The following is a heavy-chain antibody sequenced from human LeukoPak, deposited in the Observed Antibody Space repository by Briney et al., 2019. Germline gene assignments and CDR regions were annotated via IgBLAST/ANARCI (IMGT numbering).Heavy chain of an antibody. Sequence: GGSLRLSCAASGFTFSSYGMHWVRQAPGKGLEWVAVIWYDGSNKYYADSVKGRFTISRDNSKNTLYLQMNSLRAEDTAVYYCARADMVRGVPLDYWGQGTLVTVSS. V-gene: IGHV3-33*01. CDR2: IWYDGSNK. J-gene: IGHJ4*02. CDR1: GFTFSSYG. D-gene: IGHD3-10*01. CDR3: ARADMVRGVPLDY.